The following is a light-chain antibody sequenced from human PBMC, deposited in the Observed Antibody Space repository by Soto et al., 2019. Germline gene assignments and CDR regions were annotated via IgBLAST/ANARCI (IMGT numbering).Light chain of an antibody. V-gene: IGKV3-11*01. CDR1: QTVGRS. CDR3: QQRYNWPLT. J-gene: IGKJ5*01. CDR2: DAS. Sequence: ELVLTQSPATLSLSPGERATLSCRASQTVGRSLAWYQQKPGQAPRLLISDASNRATGIPARFSGSGSGTDFTITISSLDSEDFEIYYCQQRYNWPLTFGQGTRLEIK.